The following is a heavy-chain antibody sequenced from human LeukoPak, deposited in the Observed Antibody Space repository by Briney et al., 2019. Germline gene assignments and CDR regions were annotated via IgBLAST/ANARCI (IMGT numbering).Heavy chain of an antibody. CDR2: ISGSGGST. D-gene: IGHD5-12*01. J-gene: IGHJ4*02. CDR3: AKFFGYSGYDSGLFDY. V-gene: IGHV3-23*01. Sequence: PGGSLRLSCAASGFTFSSYAMSWVRQAPGKGLEWVSVISGSGGSTYYADSVKGRFTISRDNSKNTLYLQMNSLRAEDTAVYYCAKFFGYSGYDSGLFDYWGQGTLVTVSS. CDR1: GFTFSSYA.